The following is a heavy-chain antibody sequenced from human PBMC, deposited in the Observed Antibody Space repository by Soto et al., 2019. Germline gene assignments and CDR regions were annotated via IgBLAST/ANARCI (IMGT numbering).Heavy chain of an antibody. D-gene: IGHD3-16*01. V-gene: IGHV3-33*01. J-gene: IGHJ4*02. Sequence: QVQLVESGGGVVQPGRSLRLSCAASGFTFSSYGMHWVRQAPGKGLEWVAVIWYDGSNKYYADSVKGRFTISRDNSKNTLYLQMNSLRAEDTAVYYCARDYGPSDPVPSDYWGQGTLVTVSS. CDR1: GFTFSSYG. CDR3: ARDYGPSDPVPSDY. CDR2: IWYDGSNK.